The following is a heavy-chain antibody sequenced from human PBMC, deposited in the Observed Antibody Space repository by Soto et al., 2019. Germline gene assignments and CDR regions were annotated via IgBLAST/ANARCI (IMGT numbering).Heavy chain of an antibody. CDR1: GASISSLY. J-gene: IGHJ4*02. CDR2: IHYSGST. V-gene: IGHV4-59*11. D-gene: IGHD3-10*01. Sequence: SETLSLTCTISGASISSLYWSWVRQPPGKGLEWIGYIHYSGSTNYNPSLKSRVTILVDTSKNQFSLKLSSVTAADTAVYYCARLTYYYGYYFDYWGQGALVTVSS. CDR3: ARLTYYYGYYFDY.